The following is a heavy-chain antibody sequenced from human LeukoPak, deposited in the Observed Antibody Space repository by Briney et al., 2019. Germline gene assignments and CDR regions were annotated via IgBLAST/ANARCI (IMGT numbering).Heavy chain of an antibody. CDR1: GFTFGPY. J-gene: IGHJ4*02. CDR3: ATRAVAAPY. Sequence: GGPLRLSCAASGFTFGPYMNWVRQAPGKGLEWVYADSVKGRFTISRDNAKNSLYLQMNSLKAEDTAVYYCATRAVAAPYWGQGTLVTVSS. D-gene: IGHD6-19*01. V-gene: IGHV3-48*04.